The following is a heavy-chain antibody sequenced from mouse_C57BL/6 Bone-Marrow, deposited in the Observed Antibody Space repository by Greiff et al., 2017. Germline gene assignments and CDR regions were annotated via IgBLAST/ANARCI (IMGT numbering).Heavy chain of an antibody. CDR1: GFSLTSYG. V-gene: IGHV2-9*02. CDR3: ARLREFAY. D-gene: IGHD1-1*01. J-gene: IGHJ3*01. Sequence: QVTLKESGPGLVAPSQSLSITCTVSGFSLTSYGVHWVRQPPGKGLEWLGVIWAGGSTNYNSALMSRLSISKDNSKSQVFLKMNSLQTDDTAMYYCARLREFAYWGQGTLVTVSA. CDR2: IWAGGST.